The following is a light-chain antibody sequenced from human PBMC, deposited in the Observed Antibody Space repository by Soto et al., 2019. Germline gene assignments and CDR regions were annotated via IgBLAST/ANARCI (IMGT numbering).Light chain of an antibody. J-gene: IGKJ4*01. CDR3: QQYDNLFFS. CDR1: QDISNY. Sequence: DIQMTQSPSSLSASVGDRVIITCQASQDISNYLNWYQKKPGKAPKLLIYDVFNLEAGVPSRFSGSGSGTYFTLHISSLQPEDIATYYCQQYDNLFFSFGGGTRVEIK. V-gene: IGKV1-33*01. CDR2: DVF.